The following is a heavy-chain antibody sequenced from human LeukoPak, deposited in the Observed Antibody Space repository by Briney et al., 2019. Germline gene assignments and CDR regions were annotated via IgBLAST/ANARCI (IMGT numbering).Heavy chain of an antibody. CDR2: IYNDGSSR. CDR1: GFTFSAYW. Sequence: GGSLRLSCAASGFTFSAYWMHWVRQAPGKGLVWVSRIYNDGSSRSYADSVKGRFTISRDNAKNTLYLRMNSLRAEDTALYFCSRSRDSGAFYFDSWGQGALVTVSS. CDR3: SRSRDSGAFYFDS. J-gene: IGHJ4*02. V-gene: IGHV3-74*01. D-gene: IGHD2-15*01.